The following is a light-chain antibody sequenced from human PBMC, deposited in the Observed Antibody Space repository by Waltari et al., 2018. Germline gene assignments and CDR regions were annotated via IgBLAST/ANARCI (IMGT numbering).Light chain of an antibody. V-gene: IGLV1-44*01. CDR2: RSD. CDR3: ATWDDSLNAWI. J-gene: IGLJ2*01. CDR1: RSNLGRNS. Sequence: QSLLTQPPSISGAPGQRVTISCSGGRSNLGRNSVHWYAQVPGTTPKLLMYRSDQRPSGVSNRFSGSKSGTSASLAITGLLSADEADYICATWDDSLNAWIFGGGTRLTVL.